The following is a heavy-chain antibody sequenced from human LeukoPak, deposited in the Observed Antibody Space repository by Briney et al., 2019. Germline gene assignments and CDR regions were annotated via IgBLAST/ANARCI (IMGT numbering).Heavy chain of an antibody. D-gene: IGHD6-13*01. CDR2: IYPGDYDT. CDR3: ARRGSWGISGWFDP. J-gene: IGHJ5*02. CDR1: GYSFTNYW. Sequence: GESLKISCKGSGYSFTNYWIGWVRQMPGKGLEWMGIIYPGDYDTRYGPSFEGQVTISVDKSINTAYLQWKSLKASDTAMYYCARRGSWGISGWFDPWGQGTLVTVSS. V-gene: IGHV5-51*01.